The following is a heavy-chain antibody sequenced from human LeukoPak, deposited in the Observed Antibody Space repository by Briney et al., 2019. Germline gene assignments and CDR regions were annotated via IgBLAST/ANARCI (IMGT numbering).Heavy chain of an antibody. CDR3: ARDLETDAVVVPAAPMGTTG. V-gene: IGHV3-21*01. CDR2: ISSSSSYI. J-gene: IGHJ4*02. Sequence: PGGSLRLSCAASGFTFSSYSMNWVRQAPGKGLEWVSSISSSSSYIYYADSVKGRFTISRDNAKNSLYLQMNSLRAEDTAVYYFARDLETDAVVVPAAPMGTTGWGQGTLVTVSS. D-gene: IGHD2-2*01. CDR1: GFTFSSYS.